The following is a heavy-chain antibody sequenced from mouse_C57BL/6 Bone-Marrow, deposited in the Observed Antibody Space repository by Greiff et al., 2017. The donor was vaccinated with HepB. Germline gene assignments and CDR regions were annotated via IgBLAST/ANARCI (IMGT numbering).Heavy chain of an antibody. CDR3: ASHEAY. CDR1: GYTFTSYW. V-gene: IGHV1-69*02. J-gene: IGHJ3*01. Sequence: VQLQQPGAELVKPGASVKLSCKASGYTFTSYWMHWVKQRPGRGLEWIGEIDPSDSYTNYNQKFKGKATLTVDTSSSTAYMQLSSLTSEDSAVYYCASHEAYWGQGTLVTVSA. CDR2: IDPSDSYT.